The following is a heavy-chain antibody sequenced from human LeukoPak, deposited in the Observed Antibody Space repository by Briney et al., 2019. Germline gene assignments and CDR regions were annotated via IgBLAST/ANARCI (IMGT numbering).Heavy chain of an antibody. V-gene: IGHV3-74*03. Sequence: PGGSPRLSCTASGFTFSGHWIHWVRQPPGMGLVWVSRINERGTDSMYAESVKGRFTISRDNAKNTVYLQMNGLRAEDTAVYYCVRDETLWALDWWGHGTLVSVSS. CDR1: GFTFSGHW. J-gene: IGHJ4*01. D-gene: IGHD7-27*01. CDR2: INERGTDS. CDR3: VRDETLWALDW.